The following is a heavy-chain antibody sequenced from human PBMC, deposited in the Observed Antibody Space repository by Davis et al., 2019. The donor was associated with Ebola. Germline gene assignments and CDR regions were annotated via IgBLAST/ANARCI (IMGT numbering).Heavy chain of an antibody. V-gene: IGHV3-23*01. D-gene: IGHD3-10*01. CDR3: AKELGGVIYE. J-gene: IGHJ4*02. CDR1: GFTFSSYA. CDR2: ISGSGSDT. Sequence: PGGSLRLSCAASGFTFSSYAMCWVRQTPGKGLEWVSAISGSGSDTYYAYSVKGRFTISRDNSKNTLYLQMKSLRAEDTATYFCAKELGGVIYEWGQGTLVTVSS.